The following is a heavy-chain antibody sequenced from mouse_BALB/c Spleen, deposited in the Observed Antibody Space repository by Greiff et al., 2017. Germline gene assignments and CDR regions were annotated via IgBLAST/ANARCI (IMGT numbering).Heavy chain of an antibody. CDR1: GFTFTDYY. CDR3: ARGLATMITTNAMDY. Sequence: EVMLVESGGGLVQPGGSLRLSCATSGFTFTDYYMSWVRQPPGKALEWLGFIRNKANGYTTEYSASVKGRFTISRDNSQSILYLQMNTLRAEDSATYYCARGLATMITTNAMDYWGQGTSVTVSS. V-gene: IGHV7-3*02. D-gene: IGHD2-4*01. J-gene: IGHJ4*01. CDR2: IRNKANGYTT.